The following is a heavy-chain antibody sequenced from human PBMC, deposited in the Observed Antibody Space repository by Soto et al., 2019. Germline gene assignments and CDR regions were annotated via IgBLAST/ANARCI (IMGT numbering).Heavy chain of an antibody. V-gene: IGHV3-23*01. D-gene: IGHD6-13*01. J-gene: IGHJ5*01. CDR3: AKDWYEDS. Sequence: EVQLLESGGGLVQPGGSLRLSCAASGFTFTTYAMTWVRQAPGKGLEWLSAINTAGTTYYADSVKGRFTISRDNAKNTLYLQMNGLRVEDTAVHYCAKDWYEDSWGQGTLVTVSS. CDR1: GFTFTTYA. CDR2: INTAGTT.